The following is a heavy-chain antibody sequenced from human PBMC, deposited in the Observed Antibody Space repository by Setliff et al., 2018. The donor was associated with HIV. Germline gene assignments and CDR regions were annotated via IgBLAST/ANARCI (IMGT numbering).Heavy chain of an antibody. CDR1: GGSINTDY. CDR3: ARVRLTMIMMVDYFDQ. Sequence: SETLSLTCTVSGGSINTDYWSWIRQPAGKGLEFLGRIAATGDTNYNPSLKSRVTLSADTSKTQLSLSLTSVTAADTAVYYCARVRLTMIMMVDYFDQWGQGTLVTVSS. D-gene: IGHD3-22*01. V-gene: IGHV4-4*07. CDR2: IAATGDT. J-gene: IGHJ4*02.